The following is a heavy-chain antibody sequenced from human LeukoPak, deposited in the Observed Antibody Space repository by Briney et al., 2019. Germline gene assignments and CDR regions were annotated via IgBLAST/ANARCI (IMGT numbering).Heavy chain of an antibody. Sequence: ASVKVSCKAFGYTFSSYAISWVRQAPGQGLEWMGGIIPIFGTANYAQKFQGRVTITADKSTSTAYMELSSLRSEDTAVYYCARDEGYCSSTSCYGSFDYWGQGTLVTVSS. J-gene: IGHJ4*02. CDR3: ARDEGYCSSTSCYGSFDY. D-gene: IGHD2-2*01. CDR1: GYTFSSYA. V-gene: IGHV1-69*06. CDR2: IIPIFGTA.